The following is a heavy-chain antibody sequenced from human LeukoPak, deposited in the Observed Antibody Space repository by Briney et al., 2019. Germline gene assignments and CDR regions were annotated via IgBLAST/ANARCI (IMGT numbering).Heavy chain of an antibody. CDR2: IIPIFGIA. J-gene: IGHJ5*02. V-gene: IGHV1-69*04. D-gene: IGHD4-11*01. Sequence: AVKVSCKASGGTFSSYAISWVRQAPGQGLEWMGRIIPIFGIANYAQKFQGRVTITADKSTSTAYMELSSLRSEDTAVYYCALKTVTNWFDPWGQGTLVTVPS. CDR3: ALKTVTNWFDP. CDR1: GGTFSSYA.